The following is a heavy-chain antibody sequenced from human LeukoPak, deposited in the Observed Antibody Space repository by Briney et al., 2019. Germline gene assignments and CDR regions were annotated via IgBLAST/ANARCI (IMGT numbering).Heavy chain of an antibody. CDR2: ISNDGTTK. Sequence: QSGGSLRLSCAASGFTFGSYAIHWVRQAPGKGLEWVSVISNDGTTKYYADSVKGRFTISRDNSKNTLFLQMNSLRAEDTAVYYCARERALSGWISAHFDYWGQGTLVTVSS. D-gene: IGHD6-19*01. CDR3: ARERALSGWISAHFDY. J-gene: IGHJ4*02. CDR1: GFTFGSYA. V-gene: IGHV3-30-3*01.